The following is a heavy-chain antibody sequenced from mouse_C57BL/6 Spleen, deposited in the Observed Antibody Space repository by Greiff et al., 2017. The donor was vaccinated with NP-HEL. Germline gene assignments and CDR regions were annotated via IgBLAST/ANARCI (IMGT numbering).Heavy chain of an antibody. J-gene: IGHJ4*01. Sequence: EVQLVESEGGLVQPGSSMKLSCTASGFTFSDYYMAWVRQVPEKGLEWVANINYDGSSTYYLDSLKSRFIISRDNAKNILYLQMSSLKSEDTATYYCARDGSRNYAMDYWGQGTSVTVSS. D-gene: IGHD1-1*01. CDR2: INYDGSST. V-gene: IGHV5-16*01. CDR1: GFTFSDYY. CDR3: ARDGSRNYAMDY.